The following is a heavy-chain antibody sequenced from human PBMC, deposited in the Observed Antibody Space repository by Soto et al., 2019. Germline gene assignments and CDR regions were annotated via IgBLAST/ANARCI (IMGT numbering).Heavy chain of an antibody. Sequence: EAQLLESGGDLVQPGGSLRLSCTASGFTFSSYAMSWVRQAPGKGLEWVSTITVTGSTRYYADSVEGRFTISRDNSENTLYLQMNGLRPEDTAVYYCTKPRGGPPYYFAMDVWGQGTTVTVSS. CDR2: ITVTGSTR. CDR1: GFTFSSYA. J-gene: IGHJ6*02. D-gene: IGHD2-15*01. CDR3: TKPRGGPPYYFAMDV. V-gene: IGHV3-23*01.